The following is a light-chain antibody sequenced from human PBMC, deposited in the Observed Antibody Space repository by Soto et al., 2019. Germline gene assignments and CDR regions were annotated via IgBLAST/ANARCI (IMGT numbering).Light chain of an antibody. Sequence: EIVLTQSPATLSLSPGERGTLSCRASQNIGRNLAWYQQKPGQAPRLLIFRASTRAPGIPARFTGGGSGAEFTLTISSLQSEDFGVYYCQQYERWPPVTFGGGTKVEIK. CDR3: QQYERWPPVT. CDR2: RAS. V-gene: IGKV3-15*01. J-gene: IGKJ4*01. CDR1: QNIGRN.